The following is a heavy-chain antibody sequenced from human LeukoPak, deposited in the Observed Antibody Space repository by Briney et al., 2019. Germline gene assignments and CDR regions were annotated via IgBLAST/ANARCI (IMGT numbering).Heavy chain of an antibody. D-gene: IGHD1-1*01. CDR1: GFTFSSFD. CDR2: IGTASDT. J-gene: IGHJ6*03. V-gene: IGHV3-13*01. Sequence: GGSLRLSCAASGFTFSSFDMHWVRQPTGQGLEWVSTIGTASDTYYPGSVEGRFTLPRDNAKNSLYLQMNSLTTGDTAVYYCARGPPRGKYYYMDVWGKGTTVTVSS. CDR3: ARGPPRGKYYYMDV.